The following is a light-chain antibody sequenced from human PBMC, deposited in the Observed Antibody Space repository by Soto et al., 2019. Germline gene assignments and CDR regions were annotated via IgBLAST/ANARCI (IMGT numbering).Light chain of an antibody. CDR1: QSVRSN. J-gene: IGKJ4*01. CDR2: GAS. CDR3: QQYSAWPLT. Sequence: EIVMTQSPAALSESPGERATLFCRASQSVRSNFLAWYQQKPGQAPRLLLYGASTRATGVPGRFSGSGSGTEFTLTIRSLQSEDFAVYYCQQYSAWPLTFGGGTKVEIK. V-gene: IGKV3-15*01.